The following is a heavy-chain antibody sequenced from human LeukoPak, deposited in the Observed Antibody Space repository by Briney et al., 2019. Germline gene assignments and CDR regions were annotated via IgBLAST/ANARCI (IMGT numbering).Heavy chain of an antibody. CDR2: LNTDGAWI. CDR1: GFTFRSYV. Sequence: AGGSLRLSCAASGFTFRSYVMSWVRLAPGKGLEWVSGLNTDGAWIYYADSVKGRFTISRDISKNTLYLQMNSLRAEDTAVYYCAKGIHPGPLYYFDCWGQGTLVTVSS. V-gene: IGHV3-23*01. CDR3: AKGIHPGPLYYFDC. J-gene: IGHJ4*02.